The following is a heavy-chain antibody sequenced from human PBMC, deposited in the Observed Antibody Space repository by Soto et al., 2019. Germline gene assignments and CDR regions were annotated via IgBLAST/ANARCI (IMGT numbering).Heavy chain of an antibody. CDR3: ARRFGGDSFDY. CDR2: MYSGGSS. CDR1: GGSISSSAYS. J-gene: IGHJ4*02. D-gene: IGHD2-21*01. Sequence: QLQLQESGPGLVKPSETLSLTCTVSGGSISSSAYSCCWIRQPPGEGLEWIGCMYSGGSSFSNPSLMSRVTMSVDTSKTQFSLKLSSVTAADTGVYYCARRFGGDSFDYWGQGTLVSVSS. V-gene: IGHV4-39*01.